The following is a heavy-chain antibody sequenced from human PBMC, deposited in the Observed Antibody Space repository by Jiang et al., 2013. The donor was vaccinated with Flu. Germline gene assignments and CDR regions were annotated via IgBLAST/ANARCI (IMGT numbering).Heavy chain of an antibody. V-gene: IGHV1-69*01. J-gene: IGHJ6*01. Sequence: SGAEVKKPGSSVKVSCKASGGTLNNYAISWVRQAPGQGLEWMGGIIPIYGKANFAQKFQGRVTITADESTRTAYMELKSLRSEDTAVYFCATTYCSSTSCRDFYLYHYGMDVWGQGTTVTVSS. CDR1: GGTLNNYA. CDR2: IIPIYGKA. CDR3: ATTYCSSTSCRDFYLYHYGMDV. D-gene: IGHD2-2*01.